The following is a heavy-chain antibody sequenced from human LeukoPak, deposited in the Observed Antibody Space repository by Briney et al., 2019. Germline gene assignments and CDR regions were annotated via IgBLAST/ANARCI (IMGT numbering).Heavy chain of an antibody. CDR1: GGSISSGYY. D-gene: IGHD5-24*01. J-gene: IGHJ4*02. CDR3: AREMATTSLFDY. CDR2: IYHSGST. V-gene: IGHV4-38-2*02. Sequence: SETLSLTCTVSGGSISSGYYWGWIRQPPGKGLEWIGIIYHSGSTYYNPSLKSRVTISVDTSKNQFSLKLSSVTAADTAVYYCAREMATTSLFDYWGQGTLVTVSS.